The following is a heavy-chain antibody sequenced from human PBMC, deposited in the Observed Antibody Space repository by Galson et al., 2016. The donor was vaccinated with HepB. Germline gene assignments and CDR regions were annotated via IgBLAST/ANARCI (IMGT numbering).Heavy chain of an antibody. J-gene: IGHJ5*02. CDR3: ARDPLQLIIFGLAVFRFDP. Sequence: SVKVSCKASGYTFTSYYIHWVRQAPGQGLEWMGIINPSGGSTSYAQKFQGRVTMTRETSASTAYMELSSLRTEDTAVYYCARDPLQLIIFGLAVFRFDPWGQGTLVTVSS. CDR2: INPSGGST. D-gene: IGHD3-3*02. CDR1: GYTFTSYY. V-gene: IGHV1-46*01.